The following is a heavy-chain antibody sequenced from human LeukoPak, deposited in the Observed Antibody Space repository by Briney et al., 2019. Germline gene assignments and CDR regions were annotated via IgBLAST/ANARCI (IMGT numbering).Heavy chain of an antibody. CDR2: INHSGST. D-gene: IGHD5-24*01. J-gene: IGHJ4*02. CDR3: ARDNHGYNYYFDY. CDR1: GGSFSGYY. V-gene: IGHV4-34*01. Sequence: SETLSLTCAVYGGSFSGYYWSWIRQPPGKGLEWIGEINHSGSTNYNPSLKSRVTISVDTSKNQFSLKLSSVTAADTAVYYCARDNHGYNYYFDYWGQGTLVTVSS.